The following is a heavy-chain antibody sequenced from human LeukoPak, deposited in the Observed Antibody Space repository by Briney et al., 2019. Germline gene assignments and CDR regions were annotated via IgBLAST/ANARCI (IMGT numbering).Heavy chain of an antibody. Sequence: PSETLSLTCTVSGDSMSAYYWSWIRQPPGKGLEWIGRIYTSGSTNYNPSLKSRVTISVDTSKNQFSLKLSSVTAADTAVYYCARGGDIVVVPAATFDYWGQGTLVTVSS. CDR2: IYTSGST. J-gene: IGHJ4*02. CDR3: ARGGDIVVVPAATFDY. V-gene: IGHV4-4*08. D-gene: IGHD2-2*01. CDR1: GDSMSAYY.